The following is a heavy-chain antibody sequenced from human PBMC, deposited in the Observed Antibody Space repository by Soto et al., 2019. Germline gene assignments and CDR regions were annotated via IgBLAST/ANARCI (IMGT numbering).Heavy chain of an antibody. CDR1: GFTFTPSA. Sequence: PVKVSLNASGFTFTPSAMQWVRQACGQRLEWIGWIVVGSGNTNYAQKFQERVTITRDMSTSTAYMELSSLRSDYIAVYYCAADLTTVTTEGLYWGQGTLVTVSS. D-gene: IGHD4-17*01. J-gene: IGHJ4*02. CDR3: AADLTTVTTEGLY. V-gene: IGHV1-58*02. CDR2: IVVGSGNT.